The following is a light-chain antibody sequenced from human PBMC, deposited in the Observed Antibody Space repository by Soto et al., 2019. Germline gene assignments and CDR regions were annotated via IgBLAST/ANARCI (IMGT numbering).Light chain of an antibody. J-gene: IGLJ2*01. CDR1: DGPVTSYHY. Sequence: QTVVTQEPSLTVSPGGTLTLTCGSSDGPVTSYHYPYWYQQRPGQVPRTLIYDTTNRQSWAPARFSGSLVGVKAALTLSGAQPEDEADYYCLLTYSGGRVFGGGTKLTV. V-gene: IGLV7-46*01. CDR2: DTT. CDR3: LLTYSGGRV.